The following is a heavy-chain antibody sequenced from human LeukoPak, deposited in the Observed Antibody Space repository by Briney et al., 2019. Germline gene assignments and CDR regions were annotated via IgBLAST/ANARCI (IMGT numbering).Heavy chain of an antibody. CDR3: ARQDTVTHVPHYFDY. Sequence: KPSETLSLTCAVSGYPIRCGYYWGWIRQPPGKGLEWIGSNYHSGSTNYNPSLKGRVTITVDTSKNKFSMKLSSVTAADTAVYYCARQDTVTHVPHYFDYWGQGTLVTVSS. J-gene: IGHJ4*02. CDR2: NYHSGST. V-gene: IGHV4-38-2*01. CDR1: GYPIRCGYY. D-gene: IGHD4-17*01.